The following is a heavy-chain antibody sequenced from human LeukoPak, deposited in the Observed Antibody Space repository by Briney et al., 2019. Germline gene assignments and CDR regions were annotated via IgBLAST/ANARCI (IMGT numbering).Heavy chain of an antibody. CDR3: ATFDY. V-gene: IGHV3-11*01. CDR2: ISSGGSIR. Sequence: GGSLRLSCAASGFTFTTYWMSWVRQAPGKGLEWVSYISSGGSIRYYADSVRGRFTISRDNAKNSLYLQMNSLRAEDTAAYYCATFDYWGQGTLVTVSS. CDR1: GFTFTTYW. J-gene: IGHJ4*02.